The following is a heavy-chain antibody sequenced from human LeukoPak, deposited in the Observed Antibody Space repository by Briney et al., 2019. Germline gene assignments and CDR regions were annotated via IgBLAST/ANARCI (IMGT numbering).Heavy chain of an antibody. J-gene: IGHJ4*02. D-gene: IGHD3-22*01. CDR1: GFTFSSYE. CDR3: ARVGIVVVSDY. Sequence: GGSLRLSXAASGFTFSSYEMNWVGQAPGKGLEWVSYISSSGSTIYYADSVKGRFTISRDNAKNSLYLQMNSLRAEDTAVYYYARVGIVVVSDYWGQGTLVTVSS. V-gene: IGHV3-48*03. CDR2: ISSSGSTI.